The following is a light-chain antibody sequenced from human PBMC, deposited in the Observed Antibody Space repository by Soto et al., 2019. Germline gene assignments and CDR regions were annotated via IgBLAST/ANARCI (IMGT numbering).Light chain of an antibody. CDR3: CSYTTRSTWV. CDR2: EVS. V-gene: IGLV2-14*01. CDR1: SSDVGGYNY. J-gene: IGLJ3*02. Sequence: QCALTQPASVSGSPGQSITISCTGTSSDVGGYNYVSWYQQHPGKAPRFMIYEVSNRPSGVSNRFSGSKSGNTASLTISGLQADDEADYYCCSYTTRSTWVFGGGTKVTVL.